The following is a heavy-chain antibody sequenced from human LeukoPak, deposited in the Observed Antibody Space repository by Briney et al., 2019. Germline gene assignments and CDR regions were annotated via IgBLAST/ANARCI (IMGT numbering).Heavy chain of an antibody. Sequence: ASVKVSCKASGYTFTVYSINWLRQAPGQGLEWMGWITTSTGKPTYAQGFTGRFVFSLDTSVSTTYLHINSLEAEDTAVYYCARDASMINFDYWSQGSLVTVSS. CDR2: ITTSTGKP. V-gene: IGHV7-4-1*02. CDR3: ARDASMINFDY. D-gene: IGHD3-16*01. CDR1: GYTFTVYS. J-gene: IGHJ4*02.